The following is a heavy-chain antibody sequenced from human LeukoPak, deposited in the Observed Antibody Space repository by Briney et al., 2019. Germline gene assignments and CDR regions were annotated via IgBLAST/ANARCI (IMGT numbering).Heavy chain of an antibody. D-gene: IGHD2-15*01. CDR2: ISAYIGNT. J-gene: IGHJ4*02. Sequence: ASVKVSCKASGYTFSNYGINWVRQAPGQGLEWTGWISAYIGNTNYAQKLQGRVTMTTDTSTNTAYMELGSLRSDDTAVYYCARLRIGNYLDYWGQGTLVTASS. CDR3: ARLRIGNYLDY. CDR1: GYTFSNYG. V-gene: IGHV1-18*01.